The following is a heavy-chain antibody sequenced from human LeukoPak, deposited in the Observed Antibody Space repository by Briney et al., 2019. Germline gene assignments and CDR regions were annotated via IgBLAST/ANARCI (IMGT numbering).Heavy chain of an antibody. J-gene: IGHJ4*02. V-gene: IGHV3-23*01. Sequence: AGGSLRLSCAASGFTFSSYSMSWVRQAPGKGLEWVSAITSSGSNTYFADSVKGRFTISRDNSKNTLYLQMNSLRAEDTAVYYCAKRSSGYHLDYWGQGTLVSVSS. CDR2: ITSSGSNT. CDR3: AKRSSGYHLDY. CDR1: GFTFSSYS. D-gene: IGHD3-22*01.